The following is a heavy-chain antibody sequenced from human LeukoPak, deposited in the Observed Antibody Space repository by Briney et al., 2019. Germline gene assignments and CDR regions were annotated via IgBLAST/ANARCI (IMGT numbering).Heavy chain of an antibody. CDR1: GFTFSSYA. Sequence: GGSLRLSCAASGFTFSSYAMSWVRQAPGKGLEWVSAISGSGGSTYYADSVKGRFTISRDNSKNTLYLQMSSLRAEDTAVYYCAKPRFTFGGVIVNGFDYWGQGTLVTVSS. V-gene: IGHV3-23*01. D-gene: IGHD3-16*02. CDR3: AKPRFTFGGVIVNGFDY. CDR2: ISGSGGST. J-gene: IGHJ4*02.